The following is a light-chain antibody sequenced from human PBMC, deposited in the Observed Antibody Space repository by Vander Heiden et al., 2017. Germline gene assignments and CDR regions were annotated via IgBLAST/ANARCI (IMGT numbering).Light chain of an antibody. CDR2: DVS. CDR3: SSYTSSSSVV. Sequence: QSALTQPASVSGSPGQAITISCTGPSSDVGGYNYVSWYQQHPGKAPKYMIYDVSNRPLGVSNRFSGSKSGNTASLTISGLQAEDEADYYCSSYTSSSSVVFGGGTKLTVL. CDR1: SSDVGGYNY. J-gene: IGLJ2*01. V-gene: IGLV2-14*01.